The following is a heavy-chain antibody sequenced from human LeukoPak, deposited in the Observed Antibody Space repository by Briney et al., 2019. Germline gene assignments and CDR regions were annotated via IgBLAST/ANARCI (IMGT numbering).Heavy chain of an antibody. CDR3: ARRNDFWSGFGIDY. CDR2: ISPHTDNT. CDR1: GYTFTNYG. Sequence: ASVKVSCKASGYTFTNYGISWVRQAPGQGPEWMGWISPHTDNTNYAQKFQGRVTITRNTSISTAYMELSSLRSEDTAVYYCARRNDFWSGFGIDYWGQGTLVTVSS. J-gene: IGHJ4*02. V-gene: IGHV1-8*03. D-gene: IGHD3-3*01.